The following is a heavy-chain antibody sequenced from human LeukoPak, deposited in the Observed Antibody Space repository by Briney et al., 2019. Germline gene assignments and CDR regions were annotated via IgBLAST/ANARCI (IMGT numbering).Heavy chain of an antibody. J-gene: IGHJ6*02. CDR3: ARAPPMLYADYYGMDV. Sequence: GGSLRVSCAASGFTFSSYDMHWVRQATGKGLEWVSAIGTAGDTYYPGYVKGRFTISRENAKNSLYLQMNSLRAGDTAVYYCARAPPMLYADYYGMDVWGRGTTVTVSS. D-gene: IGHD2-8*01. V-gene: IGHV3-13*01. CDR2: IGTAGDT. CDR1: GFTFSSYD.